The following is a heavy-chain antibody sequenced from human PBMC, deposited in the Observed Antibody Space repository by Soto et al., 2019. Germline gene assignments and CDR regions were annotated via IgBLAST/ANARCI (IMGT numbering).Heavy chain of an antibody. J-gene: IGHJ4*02. V-gene: IGHV3-15*07. CDR2: IKSKTDGGTT. CDR1: SVSNAW. CDR3: RVGRWLQLGYFDY. D-gene: IGHD5-12*01. Sequence: SVSNAWMNWVRQAPGKGLEWVGRIKSKTDGGTTDYAAPVKGRFTISRDDSKNTLYLQMNSLKTEDTAVYYCRVGRWLQLGYFDYWGQGTLVTVSS.